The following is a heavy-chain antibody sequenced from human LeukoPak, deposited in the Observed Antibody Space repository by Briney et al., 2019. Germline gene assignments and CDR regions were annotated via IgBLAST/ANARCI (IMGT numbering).Heavy chain of an antibody. V-gene: IGHV3-23*01. CDR1: GFTFRSYA. CDR2: ITGGGVTA. D-gene: IGHD1-26*01. Sequence: GGSLRLSCAGSGFTFRSYAMSWVRQAPGKGLEWVASITGGGVTAYYADSVKGRFTISRDNSKNTLYLQMNSLRDEDTAVYYCAKSTVGETIGWDAYDIWGHGTLGAVSS. J-gene: IGHJ3*02. CDR3: AKSTVGETIGWDAYDI.